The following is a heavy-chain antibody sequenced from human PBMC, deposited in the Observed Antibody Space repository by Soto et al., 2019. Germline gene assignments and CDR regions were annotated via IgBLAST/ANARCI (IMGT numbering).Heavy chain of an antibody. CDR3: AKEFDCSVGNCYYDP. Sequence: EVQLLESGGGLVQPGGSLRLSCAASGFTFSSYAMSWARQAPGKGLEWVSAISGTGSTTYYADSAEGRFTISRDNSRSTLYLQMNSLRVEDTAIYYCAKEFDCSVGNCYYDPWGQGTLVTVSS. CDR2: ISGTGSTT. D-gene: IGHD2-15*01. V-gene: IGHV3-23*01. J-gene: IGHJ5*02. CDR1: GFTFSSYA.